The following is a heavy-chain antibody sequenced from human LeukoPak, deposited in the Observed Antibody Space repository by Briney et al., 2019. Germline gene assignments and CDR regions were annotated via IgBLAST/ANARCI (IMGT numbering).Heavy chain of an antibody. D-gene: IGHD6-19*01. CDR3: ANVAVAGRYYYYYMDV. J-gene: IGHJ6*03. CDR1: GFTFSSYG. Sequence: GGTLRLSCAASGFTFSSYGMSWVRQAPGKGLEWVSAISGSGGSTYYADSVKGRFTISRDNSKNTLYLQMNSLRAEDTAVYYCANVAVAGRYYYYYMDVWGKGTTITISS. V-gene: IGHV3-23*01. CDR2: ISGSGGST.